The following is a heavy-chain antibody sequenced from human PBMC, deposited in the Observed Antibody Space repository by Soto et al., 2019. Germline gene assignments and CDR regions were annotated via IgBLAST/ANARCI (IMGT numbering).Heavy chain of an antibody. CDR2: ISHDGTNK. CDR1: GFTFSSSG. J-gene: IGHJ4*02. Sequence: QVQLVESGGGVVQPGRSLRLSCAASGFTFSSSGLHWVRQAPGKGLEWVAVISHDGTNKYYADSGKGRFTISRDNSKNPLYLQMNSLRAEDTAVYYCAKGGRGGYDYIDYWGQGTLVTVSS. CDR3: AKGGRGGYDYIDY. D-gene: IGHD5-12*01. V-gene: IGHV3-30*18.